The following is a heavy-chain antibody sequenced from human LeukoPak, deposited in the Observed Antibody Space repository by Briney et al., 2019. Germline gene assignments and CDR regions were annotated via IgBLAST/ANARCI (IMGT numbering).Heavy chain of an antibody. J-gene: IGHJ4*02. CDR1: GGSISSYY. D-gene: IGHD6-19*01. CDR2: IYYSGST. Sequence: KPSETLSLTCTVSGGSISSYYWSWIRQPPGKGLEWIGCIYYSGSTNYNPSLKSRVTISVDTSKNQFSLKLSSVTAADTAVYYCARTPEREYSSGWYYFDYWGQGTLVTVSS. V-gene: IGHV4-59*01. CDR3: ARTPEREYSSGWYYFDY.